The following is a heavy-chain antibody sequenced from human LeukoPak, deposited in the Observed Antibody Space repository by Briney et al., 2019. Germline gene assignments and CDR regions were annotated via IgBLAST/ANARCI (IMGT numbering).Heavy chain of an antibody. CDR3: AKLWEYQLDFDY. V-gene: IGHV3-23*01. CDR2: ISGSGGST. CDR1: GFTFSSYA. D-gene: IGHD2-2*01. J-gene: IGHJ4*02. Sequence: GGSLRLCCAASGFTFSSYAMSWVRQATGKGLEWVSAISGSGGSTYYADAVKGRFTISRDNSKNTLYLQMNSLRAEDTAVYYCAKLWEYQLDFDYWGQGTLVTVSS.